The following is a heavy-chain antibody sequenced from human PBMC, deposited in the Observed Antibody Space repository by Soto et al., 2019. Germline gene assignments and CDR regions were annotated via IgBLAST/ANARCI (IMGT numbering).Heavy chain of an antibody. D-gene: IGHD6-6*01. CDR2: IYSGGTT. CDR3: AKARTVAARHSDY. CDR1: EFTVSNKY. J-gene: IGHJ4*02. V-gene: IGHV3-53*01. Sequence: PGRALRVSCAVAEFTVSNKYMTWVRQAPGKGLEWVSVIYSGGTTHYADSVKGRFTISRENSNNTLYLQMNTLRAEDSAVYYCAKARTVAARHSDYWGQGTQVTVSS.